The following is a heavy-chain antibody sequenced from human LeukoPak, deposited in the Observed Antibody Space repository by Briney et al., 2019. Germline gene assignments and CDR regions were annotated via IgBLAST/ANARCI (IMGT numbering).Heavy chain of an antibody. CDR2: IYHSGST. J-gene: IGHJ4*02. CDR3: ARIGYCSSTSCYRPYYFDY. CDR1: GYSISSGYY. D-gene: IGHD2-2*01. V-gene: IGHV4-38-2*02. Sequence: SETLSLTCTVSGYSISSGYYWGWIRQPPGKGLEWIGSIYHSGSTYYNPSLKSRVTISVDTSKNQFSLKLSSVTAADTAVYYCARIGYCSSTSCYRPYYFDYWRQGTLVTVSS.